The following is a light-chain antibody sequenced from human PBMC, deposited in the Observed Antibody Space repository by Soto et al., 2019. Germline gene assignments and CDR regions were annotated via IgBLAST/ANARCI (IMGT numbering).Light chain of an antibody. J-gene: IGKJ2*01. CDR1: QSVSSSY. CDR2: GAS. CDR3: QQYGSSPWT. V-gene: IGKV3-20*01. Sequence: EIVLTQSPGTLSLSPGERATLSCRASQSVSSSYLAWYQQQPGQAPRLLIYGASSRATGIPARFSGSGSGTDFTLTISRLEPEDVAVYYCQQYGSSPWTFGQGTKLEI.